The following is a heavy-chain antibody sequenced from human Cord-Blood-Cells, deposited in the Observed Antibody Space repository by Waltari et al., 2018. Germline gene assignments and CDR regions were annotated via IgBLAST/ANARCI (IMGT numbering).Heavy chain of an antibody. V-gene: IGHV4-59*08. CDR2: IYYSGST. Sequence: QVQLQESGPGLVKSSETLSLTCTVSGGSISSYYWRWIRQPPGKGLEWMGYIYYSGSTNYNPSLKSRVTISVDTSKNQFSLKLSSVTAAGTAVYYCARHLPGSSWHPCYYYGMDVWGQGTTVTVSS. CDR1: GGSISSYY. J-gene: IGHJ6*02. CDR3: ARHLPGSSWHPCYYYGMDV. D-gene: IGHD6-13*01.